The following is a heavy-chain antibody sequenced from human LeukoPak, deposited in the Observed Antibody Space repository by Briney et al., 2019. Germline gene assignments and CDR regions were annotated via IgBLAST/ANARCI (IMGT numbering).Heavy chain of an antibody. Sequence: SQTLSLTCTVSGGSLSSGDYYWSWIRQPPGTGLEWIGYIYYSGSTYYNPSLKSRVTISVDTSKNQFSLKLSSVTAADTAVYYCARDVDTAMVGVNAFDIWGQGTMVTVSS. CDR2: IYYSGST. D-gene: IGHD5-18*01. CDR1: GGSLSSGDYY. V-gene: IGHV4-30-4*01. CDR3: ARDVDTAMVGVNAFDI. J-gene: IGHJ3*02.